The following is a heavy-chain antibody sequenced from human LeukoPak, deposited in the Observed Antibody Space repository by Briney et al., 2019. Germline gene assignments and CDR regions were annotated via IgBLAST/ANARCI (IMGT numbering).Heavy chain of an antibody. CDR3: AKEYSGYDYSYFDY. V-gene: IGHV3-33*06. D-gene: IGHD5-12*01. CDR2: IFYDGSNK. CDR1: GFTFSSYG. J-gene: IGHJ4*02. Sequence: GGSLRLSCAASGFTFSSYGMHWVRQAPGKGLEWVAVIFYDGSNKDYADSVKGRFTISRDNPKNTLYLQMNSLRAEDTAVYYCAKEYSGYDYSYFDYWGQGTLVTVSS.